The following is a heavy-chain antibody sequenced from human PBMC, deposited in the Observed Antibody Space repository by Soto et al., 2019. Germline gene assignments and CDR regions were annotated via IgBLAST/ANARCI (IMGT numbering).Heavy chain of an antibody. CDR3: ARGVEMAAHFDY. J-gene: IGHJ4*02. Sequence: XSVKVSCKASGYTFTSYYRDWVRQAPGQGLEWMGIINPSGGSTSYAQKFQGRVTMTRDTSTSTVYMKLSSLRSEDTAVYYCARGVEMAAHFDYWGQGTLVTVSS. D-gene: IGHD6-19*01. V-gene: IGHV1-46*01. CDR1: GYTFTSYY. CDR2: INPSGGST.